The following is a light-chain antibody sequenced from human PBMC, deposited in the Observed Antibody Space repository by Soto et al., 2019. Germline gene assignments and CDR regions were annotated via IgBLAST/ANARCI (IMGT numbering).Light chain of an antibody. CDR2: DVT. CDR3: SSYRSSSPVYV. CDR1: SSDVGGYNY. J-gene: IGLJ1*01. V-gene: IGLV2-14*03. Sequence: QSALTQPVSVSGTPGQSITLSCTGTSSDVGGYNYVSWYQQHPGKAPKLLIYDVTNRPSGVSNRFSGSKSGNTASLTISGLQAEDEADYYCSSYRSSSPVYVFGPGTKVTVL.